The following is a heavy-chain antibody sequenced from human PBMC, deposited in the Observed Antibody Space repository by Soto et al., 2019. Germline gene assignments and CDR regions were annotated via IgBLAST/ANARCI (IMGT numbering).Heavy chain of an antibody. Sequence: QLQLQESGSGLVKPSQTLSLTCAVSGGSISSGGYSWSWIRQPPGKGLEWIGYIYDGESTYYNPSRKSRVTISVDRSTNQFSLKLSSVTAADTAVYYCARAEGGIFDYWGQGTLVTVSS. CDR3: ARAEGGIFDY. J-gene: IGHJ4*02. CDR1: GGSISSGGYS. V-gene: IGHV4-30-2*01. CDR2: IYDGEST.